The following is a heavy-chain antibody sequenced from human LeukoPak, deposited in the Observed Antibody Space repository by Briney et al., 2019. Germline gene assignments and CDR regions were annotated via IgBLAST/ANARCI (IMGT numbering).Heavy chain of an antibody. Sequence: SETLSLTCTVSGGSISSYFWSWIRQPPGKGLEWIGEINHSGSTNYNPSLKSRVTISVDTSKNQFSLKLSSVTAADTAVYYCARALVAGPLQYFDYWGQGTLVTVSS. V-gene: IGHV4-34*01. CDR2: INHSGST. J-gene: IGHJ4*02. D-gene: IGHD6-19*01. CDR3: ARALVAGPLQYFDY. CDR1: GGSISSYF.